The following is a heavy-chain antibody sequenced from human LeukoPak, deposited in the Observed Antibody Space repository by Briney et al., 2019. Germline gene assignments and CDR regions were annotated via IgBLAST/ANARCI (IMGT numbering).Heavy chain of an antibody. CDR1: GGSFNGYY. V-gene: IGHV4-34*01. CDR2: INHSGST. Sequence: SETLPLTCAVHGGSFNGYYWSWSRQPPRKGLEWIGEINHSGSTNYNPSLKSRVTISVDTSKNQFSLKLSSVTAADTAVYYCARALDILTGPFDYWGQGTLVTVSS. D-gene: IGHD3-9*01. CDR3: ARALDILTGPFDY. J-gene: IGHJ4*02.